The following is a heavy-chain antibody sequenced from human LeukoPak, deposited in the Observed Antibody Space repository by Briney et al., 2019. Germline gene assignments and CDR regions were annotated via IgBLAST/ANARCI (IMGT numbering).Heavy chain of an antibody. J-gene: IGHJ3*02. D-gene: IGHD3-22*01. CDR3: ARDLSAYYDSRYAFDI. CDR2: INPSGGST. Sequence: ASVKVSXKASGYTFTSYYMHWVRQAPGQGLEWMGIINPSGGSTSYAQKFQGRVTMTRDTSTSTVYMELSSLRSEDTAVYYCARDLSAYYDSRYAFDIWGQGTMVTVSS. CDR1: GYTFTSYY. V-gene: IGHV1-46*01.